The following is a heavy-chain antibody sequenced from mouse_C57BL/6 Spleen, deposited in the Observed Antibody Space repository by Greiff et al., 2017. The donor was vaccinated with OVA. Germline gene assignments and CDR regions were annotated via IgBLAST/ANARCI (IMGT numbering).Heavy chain of an antibody. Sequence: QVQLKESGAELVKPGASVKISCKASGYAFSSYWMNWVKQRPGKGLEWIGQIYPGDGDTNYNGKFKGKATLTADKSSSTAYMQLSSLTSEDAAVYFCASYSGYYAMDYWGQGTSVTVSS. V-gene: IGHV1-80*01. J-gene: IGHJ4*01. CDR2: IYPGDGDT. CDR3: ASYSGYYAMDY. CDR1: GYAFSSYW. D-gene: IGHD3-1*01.